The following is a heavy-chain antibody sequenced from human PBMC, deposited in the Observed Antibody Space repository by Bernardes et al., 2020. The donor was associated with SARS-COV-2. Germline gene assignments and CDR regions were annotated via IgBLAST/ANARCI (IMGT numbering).Heavy chain of an antibody. CDR1: GFSFSSYC. CDR2: ISAGGKAT. Sequence: GGYLRLSCAASGFSFSSYCMNWVRQVPGKGLEWVSSISAGGKATYSADSVKGRFTISRDNSQNTVYLQMNSLRAEDTAKYFCAKDKVSYSSDEFDIWGQGTMVTVSS. J-gene: IGHJ3*02. D-gene: IGHD3-10*01. V-gene: IGHV3-23*01. CDR3: AKDKVSYSSDEFDI.